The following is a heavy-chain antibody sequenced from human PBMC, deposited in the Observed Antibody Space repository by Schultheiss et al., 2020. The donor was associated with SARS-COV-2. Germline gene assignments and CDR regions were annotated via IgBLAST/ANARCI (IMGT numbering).Heavy chain of an antibody. V-gene: IGHV4-61*08. CDR1: GGSISSGGYY. J-gene: IGHJ6*02. CDR3: ARDGFDEYSSSSGMDV. CDR2: INHSGST. D-gene: IGHD6-6*01. Sequence: GSLRLSCTVSGGSISSGGYYWSWIRQPPGKGLEWIGEINHSGSTNYNPSLKSRVTISVDTSKNQFSLKLSSVTAADTAVYYCARDGFDEYSSSSGMDVWGQGTTVTVSS.